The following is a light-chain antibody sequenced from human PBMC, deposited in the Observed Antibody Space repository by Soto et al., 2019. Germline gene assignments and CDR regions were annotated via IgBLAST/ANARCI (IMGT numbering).Light chain of an antibody. CDR1: QSINSW. Sequence: DIQMTQSPSTLSASIRDRVTITCRASQSINSWLAWYQQKPGKAPKLLTYDASSLESGVPSRFSGSGSGTEFTLTISSLQPDDFATYYCQQYNTYSLTFGQGTKVDIK. V-gene: IGKV1-5*01. CDR3: QQYNTYSLT. J-gene: IGKJ1*01. CDR2: DAS.